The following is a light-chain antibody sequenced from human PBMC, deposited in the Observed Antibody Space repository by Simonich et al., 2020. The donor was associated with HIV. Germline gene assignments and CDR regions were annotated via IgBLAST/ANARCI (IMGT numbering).Light chain of an antibody. CDR2: YAS. CDR1: QSISCN. J-gene: IGKJ3*01. CDR3: QQYNNWPSPFT. Sequence: EIVMTQSPATLSVSPGERATLPCRASQSISCNLAWYQPKPGQVPSLLIYYASSRATGVPARFSGSGFGTDFTLTISSMQSEDFAVYYCQQYNNWPSPFTFGPGTEVDIK. V-gene: IGKV3-15*01.